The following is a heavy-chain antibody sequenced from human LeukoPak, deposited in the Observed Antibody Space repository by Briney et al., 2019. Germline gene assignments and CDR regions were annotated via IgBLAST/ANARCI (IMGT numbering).Heavy chain of an antibody. CDR1: GFTVSSNY. CDR2: IYSGGST. D-gene: IGHD3-22*01. Sequence: GGSLRLSCAASGFTVSSNYMSWVRQAPGKGLEWVSFIYSGGSTYYADSVKGRFTISRDNSKNTLYLQMNSLRAEDTAVYYCAKKYDSSGYYPGYFDYWGQGTLVTVSS. CDR3: AKKYDSSGYYPGYFDY. V-gene: IGHV3-66*02. J-gene: IGHJ4*02.